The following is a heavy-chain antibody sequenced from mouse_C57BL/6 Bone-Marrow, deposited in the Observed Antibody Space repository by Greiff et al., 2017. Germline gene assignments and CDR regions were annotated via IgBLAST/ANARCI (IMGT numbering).Heavy chain of an antibody. CDR2: IDPENGDT. CDR1: GFNIKDDY. Sequence: VQLKQSGAELVRPGASVKLSCTASGFNIKDDYMHWVKQRPEQGLEWIGWIDPENGDTEYASKFQGKATITADTSSNPAYLQRSSRTAEDTAVYYCTLNWDWFAYWGRGTLVTVSA. CDR3: TLNWDWFAY. J-gene: IGHJ3*01. V-gene: IGHV14-4*01. D-gene: IGHD4-1*01.